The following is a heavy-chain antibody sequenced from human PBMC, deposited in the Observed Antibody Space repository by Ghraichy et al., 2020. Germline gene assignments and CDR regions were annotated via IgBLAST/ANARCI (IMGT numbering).Heavy chain of an antibody. CDR2: INPNSGGT. V-gene: IGHV1-2*02. CDR1: GYTFTGYY. Sequence: ASVKVSCKASGYTFTGYYMHWVRQAPGQGLEWMGWINPNSGGTNYAQKYQGRVTMTRDTSISTAYMELSRLRSDDTAVYYCAIDFWSSGWSLGYWGQGTLVTVSS. CDR3: AIDFWSSGWSLGY. D-gene: IGHD6-19*01. J-gene: IGHJ4*02.